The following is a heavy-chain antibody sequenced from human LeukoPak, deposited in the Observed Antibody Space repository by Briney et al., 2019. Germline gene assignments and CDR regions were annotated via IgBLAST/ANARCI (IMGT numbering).Heavy chain of an antibody. V-gene: IGHV4-59*12. Sequence: SGTLSLICTVSGGPISGYHWTWIRQPPGKGLEWIGFIYCSGDTSYNPSLKSRLTLSVDTSKDQFSLKLSSVTAADTAVYYCARTERCCGFDYWGQGTLVTVSS. CDR2: IYCSGDT. CDR3: ARTERCCGFDY. D-gene: IGHD4-17*01. J-gene: IGHJ4*02. CDR1: GGPISGYH.